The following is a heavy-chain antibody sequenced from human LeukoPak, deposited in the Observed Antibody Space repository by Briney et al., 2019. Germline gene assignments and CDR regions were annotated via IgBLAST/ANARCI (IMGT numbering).Heavy chain of an antibody. CDR2: IWYDGSNK. J-gene: IGHJ4*02. V-gene: IGHV3-33*01. CDR3: ARDLFSGTPMAGFDY. Sequence: GGSLRLSCAASAFIFSNYGMHWVRQAPGKGLEWVAVIWYDGSNKYYADSVKGRFTISRDNSKNTLYLQMNSLRAEDTAVYYCARDLFSGTPMAGFDYWGQGTLVTVSS. D-gene: IGHD6-19*01. CDR1: AFIFSNYG.